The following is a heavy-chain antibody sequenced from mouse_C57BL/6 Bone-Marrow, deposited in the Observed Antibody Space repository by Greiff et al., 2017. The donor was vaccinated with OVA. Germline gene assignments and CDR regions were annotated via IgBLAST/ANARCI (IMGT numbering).Heavy chain of an antibody. V-gene: IGHV1-81*01. D-gene: IGHD6-1*01. CDR3: AGEGSWALYYYAMDY. Sequence: VQLKESGAELARPGASVKLSCKASGYTFTSYGISWVKQRTGQGLEWIGEIYPRSGNTYYNEKFKGKATLTADTSSSTAYMELRSLTSEDSAVYYCAGEGSWALYYYAMDYWGQGTSVTVTS. J-gene: IGHJ4*01. CDR1: GYTFTSYG. CDR2: IYPRSGNT.